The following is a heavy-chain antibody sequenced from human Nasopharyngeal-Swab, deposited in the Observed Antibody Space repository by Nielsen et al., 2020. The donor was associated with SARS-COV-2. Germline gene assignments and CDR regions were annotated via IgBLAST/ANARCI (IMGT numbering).Heavy chain of an antibody. V-gene: IGHV1-3*01. J-gene: IGHJ4*02. CDR3: ASVDMGDY. CDR2: NNGGNGNT. D-gene: IGHD5-12*01. Sequence: ASVQVSCKASRYTLTSHSMHWLRQAPAQRLEWMGWNNGGNGNTKYSQQFQGRVTFTRNTSASTAYMELSSLRSEDPAVYYCASVDMGDYWGQGTLVTVSS. CDR1: RYTLTSHS.